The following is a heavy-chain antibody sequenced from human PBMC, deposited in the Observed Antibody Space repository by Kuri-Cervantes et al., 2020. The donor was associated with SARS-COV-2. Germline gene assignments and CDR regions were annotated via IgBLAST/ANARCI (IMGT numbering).Heavy chain of an antibody. CDR1: GFTFSSYA. D-gene: IGHD2/OR15-2a*01. CDR2: ISYDGSNK. V-gene: IGHV3-30-3*01. J-gene: IGHJ6*03. Sequence: GGSLRLSCAASGFTFSSYAMHWVRQAPGKGLEWVAVISYDGSNKYYADSVKGRFTISRDSAKNSLYLQMNSLRAEDTAVYYCARADFRVSYYYYMDVWGKGTTVTVSS. CDR3: ARADFRVSYYYYMDV.